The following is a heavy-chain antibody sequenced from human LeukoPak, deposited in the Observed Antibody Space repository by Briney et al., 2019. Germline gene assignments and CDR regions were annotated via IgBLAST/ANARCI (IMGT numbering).Heavy chain of an antibody. Sequence: SETLSLTCTVSGGSISSYYWSWIRQPPGKGLEWIGYTYYSGSTNYNPSLKSRVTISVDTSKNQFSLKLSSVTAADTAVYYCARMGGIAAAGYYFDYWGQGTLVTVSS. D-gene: IGHD6-13*01. J-gene: IGHJ4*02. CDR3: ARMGGIAAAGYYFDY. CDR1: GGSISSYY. CDR2: TYYSGST. V-gene: IGHV4-59*01.